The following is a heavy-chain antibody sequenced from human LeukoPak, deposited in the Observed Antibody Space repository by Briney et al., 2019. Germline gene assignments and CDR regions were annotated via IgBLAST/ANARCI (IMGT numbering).Heavy chain of an antibody. CDR3: AKDEERSAVAGVDY. CDR1: GFTFSSCG. CDR2: ISGSGGST. Sequence: GGSLRLSCAASGFTFSSCGMHWVRQAPGKGLEWVSAISGSGGSTYYADSVKGRFTISRDNSKNTLYLQMNSLRAEDTAVYYCAKDEERSAVAGVDYWGQGTLVTVSS. D-gene: IGHD6-19*01. V-gene: IGHV3-23*01. J-gene: IGHJ4*02.